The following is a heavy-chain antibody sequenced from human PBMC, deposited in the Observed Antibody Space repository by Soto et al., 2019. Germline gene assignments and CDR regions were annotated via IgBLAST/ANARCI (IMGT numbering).Heavy chain of an antibody. CDR3: ARGGSGQLWLVY. CDR2: IYYSGST. Sequence: SETLSLTCTVSGGSTNSYYWSWIRQPPGKGLEWIGYIYYSGSTNYNPSLKSRVTISVDTSKNQFSLKLSSVTAADTAVYYCARGGSGQLWLVYWGQGTLVTVSS. CDR1: GGSTNSYY. J-gene: IGHJ4*02. D-gene: IGHD5-18*01. V-gene: IGHV4-59*01.